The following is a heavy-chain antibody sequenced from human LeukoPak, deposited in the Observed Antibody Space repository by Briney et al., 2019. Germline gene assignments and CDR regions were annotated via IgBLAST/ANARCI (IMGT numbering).Heavy chain of an antibody. V-gene: IGHV4-61*02. Sequence: SQTLSLTCTVSGGSISSGNYYWTWIRQPAGKGLEWIGRIYTSGSTNYNPSLKSRVTISIDTSKNQFSLKLSSVTAADTAVYYSARTRTMISDFDPWGQGTLVTVSS. J-gene: IGHJ5*02. CDR3: ARTRTMISDFDP. CDR1: GGSISSGNYY. CDR2: IYTSGST. D-gene: IGHD3-22*01.